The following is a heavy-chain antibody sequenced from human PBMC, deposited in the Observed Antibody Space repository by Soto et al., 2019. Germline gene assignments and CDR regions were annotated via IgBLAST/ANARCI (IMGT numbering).Heavy chain of an antibody. Sequence: GGSLRLSCAASGFTFSSYGMHWVRQAPGKGLEWLAVIWYDGSNKYYADSVKGRFTISRDNSKNALYLQMNSLRAEDTAVYYCARDRQSTYYFDYWGQGTLVTVSS. CDR3: ARDRQSTYYFDY. CDR1: GFTFSSYG. V-gene: IGHV3-33*01. J-gene: IGHJ4*02. CDR2: IWYDGSNK. D-gene: IGHD1-26*01.